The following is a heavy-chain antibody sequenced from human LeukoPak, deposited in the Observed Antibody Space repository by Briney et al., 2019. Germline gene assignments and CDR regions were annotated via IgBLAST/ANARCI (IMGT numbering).Heavy chain of an antibody. V-gene: IGHV1-8*01. D-gene: IGHD2-15*01. CDR2: TYTNRGNE. CDR3: ARWCSGGSCYSTTYYYYSGMDV. J-gene: IGHJ6*02. Sequence: GSARVSCKASGYTFSSYDIRGGRDSPGGGVEWRGWTYTNRGNEGYAQNFQGSVTMTSNTSISTANMELSRLRSEPTAVYYCARWCSGGSCYSTTYYYYSGMDVGGQGTTVTVSS. CDR1: GYTFSSYD.